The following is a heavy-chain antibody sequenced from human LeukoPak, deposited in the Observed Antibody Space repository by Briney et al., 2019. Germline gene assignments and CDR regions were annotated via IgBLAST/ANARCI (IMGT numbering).Heavy chain of an antibody. Sequence: QAGGSLSLSCAASGFTFSSYSLNWVRQAPGKGLEWVSYISSSSSTIYYADSVKGRFTISRDNAKNSLYLQMNSLRDEDTAVYYCAREDRYSSSWYGVDYWGQGTLVTVSS. CDR2: ISSSSSTI. J-gene: IGHJ4*02. CDR1: GFTFSSYS. CDR3: AREDRYSSSWYGVDY. V-gene: IGHV3-48*02. D-gene: IGHD6-13*01.